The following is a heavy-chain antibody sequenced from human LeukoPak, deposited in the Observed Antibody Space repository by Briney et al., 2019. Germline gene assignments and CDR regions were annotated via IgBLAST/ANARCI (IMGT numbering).Heavy chain of an antibody. J-gene: IGHJ4*02. Sequence: GGSLRLSCAASGFTFDDYAMHWVRHAPGKGLEWVSVIYSGGSTYYADSVKGRFTISRDNSNNTLYLQINSLRAEDTAVYYCARGTSGTFKSFDYWGQGTLVTVSS. D-gene: IGHD1-26*01. CDR2: IYSGGST. CDR1: GFTFDDYA. V-gene: IGHV3-53*01. CDR3: ARGTSGTFKSFDY.